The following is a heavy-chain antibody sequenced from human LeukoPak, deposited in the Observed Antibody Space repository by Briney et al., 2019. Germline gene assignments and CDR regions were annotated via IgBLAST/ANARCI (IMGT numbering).Heavy chain of an antibody. CDR1: GGSISSYY. V-gene: IGHV4-4*07. D-gene: IGHD3-22*01. J-gene: IGHJ6*03. Sequence: SETLSLTCTVSGGSISSYYWSWIRQPAGKGLEWIGRIYTSGSTNYNPSLKSRVTMSVDTSKNQSSLKLSSVTAADTAVYYCASEGYYYDTRYYYYYMDVWGKGTTVTISS. CDR3: ASEGYYYDTRYYYYYMDV. CDR2: IYTSGST.